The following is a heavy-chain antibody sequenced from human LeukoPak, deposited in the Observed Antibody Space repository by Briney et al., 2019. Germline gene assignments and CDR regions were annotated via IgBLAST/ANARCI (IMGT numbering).Heavy chain of an antibody. J-gene: IGHJ6*04. Sequence: PGGSLRLSCVGSGFIFSSYEMNWVRQAPGKGLESLSYISESGTKIYNADSVKGRFTISRDNSKNSLYLQMKSLRVEDTAVYYCAELGITMIGGVWGKGTTVTISS. CDR1: GFIFSSYE. V-gene: IGHV3-48*03. CDR2: ISESGTKI. D-gene: IGHD3-10*02. CDR3: AELGITMIGGV.